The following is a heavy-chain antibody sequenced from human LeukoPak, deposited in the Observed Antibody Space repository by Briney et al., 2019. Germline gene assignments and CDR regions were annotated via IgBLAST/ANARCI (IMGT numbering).Heavy chain of an antibody. D-gene: IGHD6-19*01. V-gene: IGHV3-9*01. Sequence: PGGSLRLSCAASGFTFDDYAMHWVRQAPGKGLEWVSGISWNSGSIVYADSVKGRFTISRDNAKNSLYLQMNSLRAEDTALYYCAKDSWAYSSGWPHYFDYWGQGTLVTVSS. CDR3: AKDSWAYSSGWPHYFDY. CDR1: GFTFDDYA. J-gene: IGHJ4*02. CDR2: ISWNSGSI.